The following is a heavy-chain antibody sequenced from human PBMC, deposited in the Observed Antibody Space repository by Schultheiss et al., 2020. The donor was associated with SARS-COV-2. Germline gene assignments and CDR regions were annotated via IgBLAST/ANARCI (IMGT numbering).Heavy chain of an antibody. Sequence: GGSLRLSCAASGFTFSSYGMHWVRQAPGKGLEWVAVISYDGSNKYYADSVKGRFTISRDNSKNTLYLQMNSLRAEDTAVYYCARARQSGYNGAFDYWGQGTLVTVSS. CDR1: GFTFSSYG. CDR3: ARARQSGYNGAFDY. V-gene: IGHV3-30*03. J-gene: IGHJ4*02. D-gene: IGHD5-24*01. CDR2: ISYDGSNK.